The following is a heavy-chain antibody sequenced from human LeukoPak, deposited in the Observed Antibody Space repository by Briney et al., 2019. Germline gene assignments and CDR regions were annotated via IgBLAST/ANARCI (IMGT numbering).Heavy chain of an antibody. Sequence: ASVKVSCKASGYTFTSYGISWVRQAPGQGLEWMGIINPSGGSTSYAQKFQGRVTMTRDMSTSTVYMELSSLRSEDTAVYYCARVAAAGTGIYYFDYWGQGTLVTVSS. V-gene: IGHV1-46*01. CDR3: ARVAAAGTGIYYFDY. CDR1: GYTFTSYG. CDR2: INPSGGST. D-gene: IGHD6-13*01. J-gene: IGHJ4*02.